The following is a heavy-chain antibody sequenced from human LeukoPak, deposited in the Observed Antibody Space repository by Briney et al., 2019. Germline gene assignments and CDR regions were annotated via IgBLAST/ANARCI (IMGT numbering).Heavy chain of an antibody. Sequence: ASVKVSCKASGYTFTSYYMHWVRQAPGQGLEWMGIINPSGGSTSYAQKFQGRVTMTRDMSTSTVYMELSSLRSEDTAVYYCAKSNRYYYGSGSPPVTFDYWGQGTLVTVSS. CDR1: GYTFTSYY. D-gene: IGHD3-10*01. CDR2: INPSGGST. J-gene: IGHJ4*02. V-gene: IGHV1-46*01. CDR3: AKSNRYYYGSGSPPVTFDY.